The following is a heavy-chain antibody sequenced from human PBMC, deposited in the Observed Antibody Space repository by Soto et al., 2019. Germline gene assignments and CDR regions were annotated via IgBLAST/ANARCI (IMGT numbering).Heavy chain of an antibody. V-gene: IGHV4-59*11. CDR3: ARSDGRY. Sequence: SETLSLTCTVSGSSLSGHYWSWMRQPPGKGLECIGYIYYGGSTNYNPSLKSRVTISVDTSKTQFSLELNSVTAADTAVYYCARSDGRYWGQGTLVTVSS. J-gene: IGHJ4*02. CDR2: IYYGGST. CDR1: GSSLSGHY.